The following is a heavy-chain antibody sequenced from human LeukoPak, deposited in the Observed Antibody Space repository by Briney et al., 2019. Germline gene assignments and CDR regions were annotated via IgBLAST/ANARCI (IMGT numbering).Heavy chain of an antibody. CDR1: GFTVSNNY. CDR3: ARDPGSINGMDV. Sequence: GGSLRLSCAASGFTVSNNYMNWVRQAPGKGLEWVSVIYKDGTTYYADSVKGRFTISRATSKNTLDLQMNSLRAEDTALYYCARDPGSINGMDVWGQGTTVTVSS. J-gene: IGHJ6*02. CDR2: IYKDGTT. D-gene: IGHD2/OR15-2a*01. V-gene: IGHV3-66*01.